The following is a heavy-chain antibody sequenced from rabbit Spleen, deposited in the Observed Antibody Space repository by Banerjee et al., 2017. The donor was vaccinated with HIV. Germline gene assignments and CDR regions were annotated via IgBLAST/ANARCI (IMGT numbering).Heavy chain of an antibody. CDR2: IDPVFGST. V-gene: IGHV1S7*01. D-gene: IGHD4-2*01. J-gene: IGHJ6*01. CDR3: ARDGAGSSYYGMDL. CDR1: GFDFNNYY. Sequence: QLKESGGGLVQPGGSLKLSCKASGFDFNNYYMNWVRQAPGKGLEWIGYIDPVFGSTYYASWVTGRFTISSHNAQNTLYLQLNSLTAADTATYFCARDGAGSSYYGMDLWGPGTLVTVS.